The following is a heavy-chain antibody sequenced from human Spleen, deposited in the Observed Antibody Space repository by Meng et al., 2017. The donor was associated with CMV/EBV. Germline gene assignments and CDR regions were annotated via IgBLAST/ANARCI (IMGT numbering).Heavy chain of an antibody. CDR1: GGPISISTW. CDR3: ARDPYATGWAG. J-gene: IGHJ4*02. CDR2: IYHSGGT. D-gene: IGHD6-19*01. Sequence: QMPPPGPGPGSGKPSGSLSLPCACSGGPISISTWWSWVRQPPGKGLEWIGEIYHSGGTNYNPSLRGRVTISLDKSKNQFSPTLRSVTAADTAVYYCARDPYATGWAGWGQGTLVTVSS. V-gene: IGHV4-4*02.